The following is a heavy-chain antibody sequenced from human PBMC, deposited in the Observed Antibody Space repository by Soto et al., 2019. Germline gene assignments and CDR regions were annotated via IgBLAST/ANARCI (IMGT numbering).Heavy chain of an antibody. CDR2: ISSSGTTI. V-gene: IGHV3-48*03. CDR3: ARGPTDGYYYAMDV. J-gene: IGHJ6*02. Sequence: SLRLSCAASGFTFSSYEMNWVRQAPGKGLEWVSYISSSGTTIYYADSVKGRFTISRDNAKNSLYLQMNSLRAEDTAVYYCARGPTDGYYYAMDVWGQGTTVTVSS. CDR1: GFTFSSYE.